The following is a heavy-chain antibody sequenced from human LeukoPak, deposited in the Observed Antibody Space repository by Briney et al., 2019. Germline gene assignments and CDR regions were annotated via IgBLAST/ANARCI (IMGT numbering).Heavy chain of an antibody. CDR1: GFTFSSYG. Sequence: GGSLRLSCAASGFTFSSYGMHWVRQAPGKGLEWVAVISYDGSNKYYADSVKGRFTISRDNSKNTLYLQMNSLRAEDTAVYYCARGTPSSSGWLYYGMDVWGQGTTVTVSS. J-gene: IGHJ6*02. CDR3: ARGTPSSSGWLYYGMDV. V-gene: IGHV3-30*03. D-gene: IGHD6-19*01. CDR2: ISYDGSNK.